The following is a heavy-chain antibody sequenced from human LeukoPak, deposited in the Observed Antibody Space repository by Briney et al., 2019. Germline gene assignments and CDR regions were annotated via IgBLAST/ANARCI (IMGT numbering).Heavy chain of an antibody. D-gene: IGHD6-13*01. V-gene: IGHV4-34*01. CDR2: INHSGST. CDR3: ARKWLGSSWFKRGWFDP. CDR1: GGSFSGYY. Sequence: SETLSLTCAVYGGSFSGYYWSWIRQPPGKGLEWIGEINHSGSTNYNPSLKSRVTISVDTSKNQFSLKLSSATAADTAVYYCARKWLGSSWFKRGWFDPWGQGTLVTVSS. J-gene: IGHJ5*02.